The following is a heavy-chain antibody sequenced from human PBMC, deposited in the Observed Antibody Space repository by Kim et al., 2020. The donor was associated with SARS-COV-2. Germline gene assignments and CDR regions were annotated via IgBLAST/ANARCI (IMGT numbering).Heavy chain of an antibody. CDR3: ASQFGDSFHYYYYGMDV. CDR1: GFTFSSYS. CDR2: ISSSSSTI. V-gene: IGHV3-48*02. J-gene: IGHJ6*02. Sequence: GGSLRLSCAASGFTFSSYSMNWVREAPGKGLEWVSYISSSSSTIYYADSVKGRFTISRDNAKNSLYLQMNSLRDEDTAVYYCASQFGDSFHYYYYGMDVWGQGTTVTVSS. D-gene: IGHD3-10*01.